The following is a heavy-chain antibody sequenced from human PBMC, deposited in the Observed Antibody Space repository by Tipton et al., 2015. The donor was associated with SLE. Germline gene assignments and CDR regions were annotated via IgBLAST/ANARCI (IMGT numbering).Heavy chain of an antibody. CDR1: GVSFSSPSYF. Sequence: TLSLTRTVSGVSFSSPSYFWSWIRQPPGKGLEWIGIIYYGGSTYYNPSLKSRVTISVDTSKNQFSLKLSSVTAADTAVYYCARGWSSSSFDYWGQGTLVTVSS. J-gene: IGHJ4*02. V-gene: IGHV4-39*07. CDR3: ARGWSSSSFDY. D-gene: IGHD6-6*01. CDR2: IYYGGST.